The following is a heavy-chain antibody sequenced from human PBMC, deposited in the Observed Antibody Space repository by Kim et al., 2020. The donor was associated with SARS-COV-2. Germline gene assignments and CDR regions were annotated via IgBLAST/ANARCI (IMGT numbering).Heavy chain of an antibody. V-gene: IGHV3-7*01. J-gene: IGHJ4*02. CDR2: DGSYK. CDR3: ARDLETTG. Sequence: DGSYKYDVDSVKGLFTISRDNAKNSLYLQMNSLRAEDTTVYYCARDLETTGWGQGTLVTVSS. D-gene: IGHD4-17*01.